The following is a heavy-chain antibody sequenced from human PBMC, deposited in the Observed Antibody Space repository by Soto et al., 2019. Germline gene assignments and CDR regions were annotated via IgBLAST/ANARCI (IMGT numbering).Heavy chain of an antibody. Sequence: PGGSLRLSCASSGFTFSTYSMNWVRQAPGKGLEWVAVISYDGSNKHYADSVKGRFTISRDNSKNTLDLQMNSLRAEDTAVYYCAKDTYYYDRSGYYTYDYWGQGTQVTVSS. J-gene: IGHJ4*02. V-gene: IGHV3-30*18. CDR1: GFTFSTYS. CDR2: ISYDGSNK. CDR3: AKDTYYYDRSGYYTYDY. D-gene: IGHD3-22*01.